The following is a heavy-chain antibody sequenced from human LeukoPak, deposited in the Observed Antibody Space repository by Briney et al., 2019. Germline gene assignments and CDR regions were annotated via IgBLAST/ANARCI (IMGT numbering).Heavy chain of an antibody. CDR3: AIAAVIDYFDY. CDR1: GGSISSYY. J-gene: IGHJ4*02. D-gene: IGHD3-16*02. V-gene: IGHV4-59*12. Sequence: PSETLSLTCTVSGGSISSYYWSWIRQPPGKGLEWIGYIHYSGSTNYNPSLKSRVTISVDTSKNQFSLKLSSVTAADTAVYYCAIAAVIDYFDYWGQGTLVTVSS. CDR2: IHYSGST.